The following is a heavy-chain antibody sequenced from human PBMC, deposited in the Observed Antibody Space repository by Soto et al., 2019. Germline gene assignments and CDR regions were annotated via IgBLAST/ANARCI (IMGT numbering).Heavy chain of an antibody. Sequence: SETLSLTCTVSGGSISSGGYYWSWIRQHPGKGLEWIGYIYYSGSTYYNPSFKSRVTISVDTSKNQFSLKLSSVTAADTAVYYCARDDVRSRGYFDYWGQGTLVTVSS. CDR2: IYYSGST. CDR1: GGSISSGGYY. V-gene: IGHV4-31*03. CDR3: ARDDVRSRGYFDY. D-gene: IGHD3-10*01. J-gene: IGHJ4*02.